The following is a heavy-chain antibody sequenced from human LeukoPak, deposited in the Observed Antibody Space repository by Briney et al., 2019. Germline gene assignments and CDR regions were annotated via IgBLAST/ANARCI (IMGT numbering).Heavy chain of an antibody. Sequence: PSETLSLTCTVSGGSISTYYWSWIRQPPGKGLEWIGYVYYSGSTNYSPSLKSRVTISADTSKNQFSLRLSSVTAEDTAVYYCARGLNNRKSGRRFDVFEIWGQGTMVTVSS. CDR3: ARGLNNRKSGRRFDVFEI. V-gene: IGHV4-59*01. CDR1: GGSISTYY. J-gene: IGHJ3*02. D-gene: IGHD1-14*01. CDR2: VYYSGST.